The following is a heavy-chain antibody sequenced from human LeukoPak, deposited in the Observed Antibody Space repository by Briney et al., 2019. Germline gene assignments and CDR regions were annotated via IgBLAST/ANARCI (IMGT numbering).Heavy chain of an antibody. V-gene: IGHV4-39*01. CDR1: GGSISSSSYY. CDR2: IYYSGST. D-gene: IGHD4-11*01. J-gene: IGHJ5*02. CDR3: ARVGYSNLNWFDP. Sequence: SETLSLTCTVSGGSISSSSYYWGWIRQPPGKGLEWIGSIYYSGSTYYNPSLKSRVTISVDTSKNQFSLKLSSVTAADTAVYYCARVGYSNLNWFDPWGQGTLVTVSS.